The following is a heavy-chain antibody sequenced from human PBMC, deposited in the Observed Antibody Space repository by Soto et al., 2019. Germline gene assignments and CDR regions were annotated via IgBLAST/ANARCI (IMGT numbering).Heavy chain of an antibody. CDR2: IYHSGST. D-gene: IGHD3-16*02. J-gene: IGHJ5*02. V-gene: IGHV4-30-2*01. CDR1: GGSISSGGYS. CDR3: AGSLGELSNWFDP. Sequence: LSLTCAVSGGSISSGGYSWSWIRQPPGKGLEWIGYIYHSGSTYYNPSLKSRVTISVDRSKNQFSLKLSSVTAADTAVYYCAGSLGELSNWFDPWGQGTLVTVSS.